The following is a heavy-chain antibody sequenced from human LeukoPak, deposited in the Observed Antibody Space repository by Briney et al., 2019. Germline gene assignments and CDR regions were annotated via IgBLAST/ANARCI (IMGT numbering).Heavy chain of an antibody. CDR3: ARGAVTGITVIVGAYYMDV. Sequence: SETLSLTCAVYGGYFSGYYWSWIRQPPGKGLEWIGEINHSGSTNYNPSLKSRVTISVDTSKNQFSLKLSSVTDADTAVYYCARGAVTGITVIVGAYYMDVWGKGTSVTVSS. J-gene: IGHJ6*03. CDR1: GGYFSGYY. D-gene: IGHD3-22*01. CDR2: INHSGST. V-gene: IGHV4-34*01.